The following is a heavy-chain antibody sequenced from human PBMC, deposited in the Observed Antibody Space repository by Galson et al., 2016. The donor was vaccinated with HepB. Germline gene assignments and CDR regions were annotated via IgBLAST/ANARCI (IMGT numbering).Heavy chain of an antibody. V-gene: IGHV3-23*01. J-gene: IGHJ4*02. CDR3: AKAQGPHHQMYHYFDY. CDR1: GITFSRYA. CDR2: LSDSGGST. Sequence: LSCAASGITFSRYAMSWVRQAPGKGLEWVSGLSDSGGSTDYTGSVKGRFTISRDNSKNTLYLQMNSLRAEDTAVYYCAKAQGPHHQMYHYFDYWGQGTLVTVSS. D-gene: IGHD2-2*01.